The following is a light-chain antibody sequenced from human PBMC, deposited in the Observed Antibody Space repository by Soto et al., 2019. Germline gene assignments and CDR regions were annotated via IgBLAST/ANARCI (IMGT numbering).Light chain of an antibody. CDR3: SSFASGSTLYV. CDR1: SSDVGSYNL. Sequence: QSALTQPASVSGSPGQSITISCTGTSSDVGSYNLVSWYQHHSGKAPKLMIYEDTTRPSGVSNRFSGSKSGNTASLTISGLQAEDEADYYCSSFASGSTLYVFGPGTKLTVL. J-gene: IGLJ1*01. CDR2: EDT. V-gene: IGLV2-14*02.